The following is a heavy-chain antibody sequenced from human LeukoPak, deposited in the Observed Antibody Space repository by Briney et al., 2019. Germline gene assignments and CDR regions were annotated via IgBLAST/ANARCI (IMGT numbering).Heavy chain of an antibody. J-gene: IGHJ4*02. CDR2: ISGSGGST. D-gene: IGHD3-9*01. Sequence: PGGSLRLSCAASGFTFSSYAVSWVRQAPGKGLEWVSAISGSGGSTYYADSVKGRFTISRDNSKNTLYLQMNSLRAEDTAVYYCAAYDILTGYSRRESGDYWGQGTLVTVSS. V-gene: IGHV3-23*01. CDR3: AAYDILTGYSRRESGDY. CDR1: GFTFSSYA.